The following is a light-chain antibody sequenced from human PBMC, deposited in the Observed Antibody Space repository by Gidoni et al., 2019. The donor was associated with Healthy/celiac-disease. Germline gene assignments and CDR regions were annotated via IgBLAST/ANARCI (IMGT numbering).Light chain of an antibody. J-gene: IGKJ1*01. CDR3: QQSYSTPWE. CDR1: QSISSY. V-gene: IGKV1-39*01. CDR2: AAS. Sequence: DIQMTQSPSSLSASVGDRVTITCRASQSISSYLNWYQQKPGKAPKLLIYAASSLQSGVPSRFSGSGSGTDFTLTISSLQPEDFATYYCQQSYSTPWEFSQGTKVEIK.